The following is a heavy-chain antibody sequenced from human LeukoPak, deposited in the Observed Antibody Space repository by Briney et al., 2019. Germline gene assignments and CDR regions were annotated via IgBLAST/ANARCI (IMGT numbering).Heavy chain of an antibody. CDR1: GFTFGSYA. Sequence: GGSLRLSCAASGFTFGSYAMSWVRQAPGKGLEWVSGISSSGGSTYYADSVKGRFTISRDNSKNTLYLQMNSLRAEDTAVYYCAKDHDFWSGYRFDYWGQGTLVTVSS. D-gene: IGHD3-3*01. J-gene: IGHJ4*02. CDR3: AKDHDFWSGYRFDY. CDR2: ISSSGGST. V-gene: IGHV3-23*01.